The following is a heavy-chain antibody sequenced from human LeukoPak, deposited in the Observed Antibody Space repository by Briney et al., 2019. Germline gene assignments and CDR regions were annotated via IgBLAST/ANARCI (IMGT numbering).Heavy chain of an antibody. D-gene: IGHD3-16*01. Sequence: SETLSLTCAVYGGSFSDYYWAWIRQPPGKGLEWIGDINHSGSTNYNPSLKSRVTISLDTSKNQFSLQLNSVTPEDTAVYYCARATRGAYLFDYWGQGSLVTVSS. CDR2: INHSGST. CDR1: GGSFSDYY. J-gene: IGHJ4*02. V-gene: IGHV4-34*01. CDR3: ARATRGAYLFDY.